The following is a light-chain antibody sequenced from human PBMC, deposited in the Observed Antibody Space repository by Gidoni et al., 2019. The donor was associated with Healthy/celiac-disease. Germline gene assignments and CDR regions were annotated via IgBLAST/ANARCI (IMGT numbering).Light chain of an antibody. CDR3: QQYGSSPYT. J-gene: IGKJ2*01. CDR1: QSVSSRY. V-gene: IGKV3D-20*01. CDR2: DAS. Sequence: EIVLTQSPATLSLSPGERATLSCGDSQSVSSRYFAWYQQKPGLAPRLLIYDASSGSGTDFTLTISRLEPEDFAVYYCQQYGSSPYTFGQGTKLEIK.